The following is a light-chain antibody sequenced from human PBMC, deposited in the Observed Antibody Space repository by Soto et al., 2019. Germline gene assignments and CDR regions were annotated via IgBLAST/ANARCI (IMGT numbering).Light chain of an antibody. CDR2: DVA. J-gene: IGLJ1*01. CDR3: VSYTSSTTYV. Sequence: QSALTQPASVSDSPGQSITISCTGTSSDVGGSNFVSWYQQHPGKPPKLIIYDVANRPSGLSNRFSGSKSGSTASLIISRLQTEDEADYYCVSYTSSTTYVFGPGTKV. CDR1: SSDVGGSNF. V-gene: IGLV2-14*03.